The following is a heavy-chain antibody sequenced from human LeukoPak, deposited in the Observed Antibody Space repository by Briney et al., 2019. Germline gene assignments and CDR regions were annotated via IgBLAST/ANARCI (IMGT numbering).Heavy chain of an antibody. J-gene: IGHJ3*02. CDR3: ARGRRDCDGDCYVAFDI. V-gene: IGHV1-24*01. CDR1: GYTLTELS. CDR2: FDPEVGET. D-gene: IGHD2-21*02. Sequence: ASVKVSCKVSGYTLTELSMHWVRQAPGKGLEWMGGFDPEVGETIYAQKFQGRVTMTEDTSTDTAYMELSSLRSEDTAVYYCARGRRDCDGDCYVAFDIWGQGTMVTVSS.